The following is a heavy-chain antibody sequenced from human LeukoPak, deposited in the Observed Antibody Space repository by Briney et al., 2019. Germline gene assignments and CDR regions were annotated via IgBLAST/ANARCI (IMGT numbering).Heavy chain of an antibody. CDR2: IYSGGST. Sequence: GGSLRLSCAASGFTFSSYGMHWVRQAPWKGLEWVSVIYSGGSTYYADSVKGRFTISRDNSKNTLYLQMNSLRAEDTAVYYCARGVPSLVRAIGAFDIWGQGTMVTVSS. CDR3: ARGVPSLVRAIGAFDI. D-gene: IGHD3-10*01. CDR1: GFTFSSYG. V-gene: IGHV3-53*01. J-gene: IGHJ3*02.